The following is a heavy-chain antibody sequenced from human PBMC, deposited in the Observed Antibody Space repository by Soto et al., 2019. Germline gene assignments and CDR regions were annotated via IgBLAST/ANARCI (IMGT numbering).Heavy chain of an antibody. CDR2: TYHSGNP. CDR3: ARALGDDSSGYYFDY. J-gene: IGHJ4*02. V-gene: IGHV4-30-2*01. D-gene: IGHD3-22*01. Sequence: SETLSLTCDVSGDTISTGGYTWAWIRQPPGKALEWIGHTYHSGNPYYNPSLKSRVIISVHRSKNQFSLKLSSVTAADTAVYYCARALGDDSSGYYFDYWDQGTLVTVSS. CDR1: GDTISTGGYT.